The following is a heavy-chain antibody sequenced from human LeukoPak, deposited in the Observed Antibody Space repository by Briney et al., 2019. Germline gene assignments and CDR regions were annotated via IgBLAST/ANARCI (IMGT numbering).Heavy chain of an antibody. D-gene: IGHD2-2*01. V-gene: IGHV3-7*01. CDR1: GFTFTKHW. Sequence: GGSLRLSCVATGFTFTKHWMSWVRQSRGKGLECVAKIREDGNERHYVDSVKGRFTISRDNARNSLSLQMNSLRADDTAVYYCAREAFEYCSSSSCPSHFDYWGRGTLVTVSS. CDR2: IREDGNER. CDR3: AREAFEYCSSSSCPSHFDY. J-gene: IGHJ4*02.